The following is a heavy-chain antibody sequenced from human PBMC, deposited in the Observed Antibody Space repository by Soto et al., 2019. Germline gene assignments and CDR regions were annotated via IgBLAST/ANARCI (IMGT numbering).Heavy chain of an antibody. V-gene: IGHV3-33*01. D-gene: IGHD3-10*01. Sequence: HLQESGGGLVQPGESLRLSCVASGFSFRAYDMYWVRQSPGRGLEWVAMISFDGTKIHYADSVKGRFAISRDNAKNRLDLQMNSLRAEDTALYYCVRDILRIPYGSGRFDPWGRGTLVTVSS. CDR2: ISFDGTKI. CDR1: GFSFRAYD. CDR3: VRDILRIPYGSGRFDP. J-gene: IGHJ5*02.